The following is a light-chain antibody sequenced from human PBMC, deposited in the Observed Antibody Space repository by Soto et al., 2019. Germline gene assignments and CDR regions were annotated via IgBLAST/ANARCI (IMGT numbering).Light chain of an antibody. CDR2: EVV. Sequence: QSVLTQPASVSGSPGQSITISCTGSSSDVGPYNLVSWYQHHPGKAPKLMISEVVKRPSGVSNRFSGSKSGNTASLTISGLQAEDEADYCCCSYAGSSMFGFGGGTKLTVL. CDR3: CSYAGSSMFG. J-gene: IGLJ2*01. V-gene: IGLV2-23*02. CDR1: SSDVGPYNL.